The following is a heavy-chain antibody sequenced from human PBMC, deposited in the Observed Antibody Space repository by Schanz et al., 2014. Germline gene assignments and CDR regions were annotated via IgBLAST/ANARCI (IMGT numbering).Heavy chain of an antibody. CDR1: GFTVSNNL. D-gene: IGHD6-13*01. CDR3: ARGGGAAAST. V-gene: IGHV3-66*01. Sequence: EVQLVESGGCLVQPWGSLRLSCAASGFTVSNNLMRWVRQAPGKGLEWVSIIYSGGSTFYADSVKGRFTISRDNSKNTLYLQMNSLRAEDTAVYYCARGGGAAASTWGQGTLVTVSS. CDR2: IYSGGST. J-gene: IGHJ5*02.